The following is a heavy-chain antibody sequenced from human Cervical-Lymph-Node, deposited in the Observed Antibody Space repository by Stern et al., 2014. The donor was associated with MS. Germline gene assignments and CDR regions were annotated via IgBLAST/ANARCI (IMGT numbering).Heavy chain of an antibody. V-gene: IGHV1-58*01. CDR3: AADGYSSSSPFDY. Sequence: QLVESGPEVKKPGTSVKVSCKASGFTFTRSAVQWVRQARGQRLEWIGWIVVGSGNTNYAQKFQERVTITRDMSTSTAYMELSSLRSEDTAVYYCAADGYSSSSPFDYWGQGTLVTVSS. CDR1: GFTFTRSA. CDR2: IVVGSGNT. D-gene: IGHD6-6*01. J-gene: IGHJ4*02.